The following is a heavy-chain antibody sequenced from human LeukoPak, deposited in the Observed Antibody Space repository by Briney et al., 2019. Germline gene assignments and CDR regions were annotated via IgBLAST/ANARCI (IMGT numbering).Heavy chain of an antibody. CDR2: VYSSGKT. V-gene: IGHV4-4*09. D-gene: IGHD3-22*01. Sequence: SETLSLTCTVSSDSIISSYWTWVRQSPGEGLEWIGNVYSSGKTTFNPFLKSRVTISLDTSKKQFSLKVTSVTAADTAVYYCARDSTGYYILDSWGQGTQVTAS. CDR3: ARDSTGYYILDS. CDR1: SDSIISSY. J-gene: IGHJ4*02.